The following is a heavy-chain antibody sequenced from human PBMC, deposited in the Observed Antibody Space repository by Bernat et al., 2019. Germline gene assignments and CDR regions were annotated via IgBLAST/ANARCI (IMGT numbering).Heavy chain of an antibody. Sequence: QVQLQESGPGLVKPSGTLSLTCAVSGGSISSSNWWSWVRQPPGKGVEWIGEIYHSGSTNYHPSLKSRVTISVDKSKNQFSLKLSSVTAADTAAYYCARDDYYDSSGYKPLDYWGQGTLVTVSS. D-gene: IGHD3-22*01. CDR1: GGSISSSNW. V-gene: IGHV4-4*02. J-gene: IGHJ4*02. CDR2: IYHSGST. CDR3: ARDDYYDSSGYKPLDY.